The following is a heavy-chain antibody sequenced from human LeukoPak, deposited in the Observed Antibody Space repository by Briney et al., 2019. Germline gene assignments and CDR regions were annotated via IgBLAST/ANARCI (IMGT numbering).Heavy chain of an antibody. V-gene: IGHV3-30*18. CDR3: AKGPLRGTAAAIDY. D-gene: IGHD2-2*01. CDR2: SYDGRNI. Sequence: SYDGRNIHYPASVKGRFTISRDISTDTLWLQMDSLRTEDTAVYYCAKGPLRGTAAAIDYWGQGTLVTVSS. J-gene: IGHJ4*02.